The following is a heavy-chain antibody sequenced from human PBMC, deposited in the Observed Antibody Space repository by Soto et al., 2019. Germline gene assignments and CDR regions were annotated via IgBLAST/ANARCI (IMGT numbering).Heavy chain of an antibody. D-gene: IGHD4-17*01. CDR2: INAGNGNT. J-gene: IGHJ2*01. CDR3: ARVGTTVTTYWYFDL. Sequence: ASVKVSCKASGYSFANYVIDWVRQAPGQRLEWMGWINAGNGNTKYSQKFQGRVTITRDTSATTAYMELSSLRSEDTAVYYCARVGTTVTTYWYFDLWGRGTLVTVSS. CDR1: GYSFANYV. V-gene: IGHV1-3*01.